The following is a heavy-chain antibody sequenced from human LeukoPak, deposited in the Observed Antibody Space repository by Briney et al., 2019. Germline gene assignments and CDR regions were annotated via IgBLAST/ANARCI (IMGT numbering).Heavy chain of an antibody. CDR1: GGSISSSSYY. CDR2: IYYSGST. D-gene: IGHD6-19*01. CDR3: ARVVGQWLESSAYAFDI. V-gene: IGHV4-39*01. J-gene: IGHJ3*02. Sequence: SETLSLTCTVSGGSISSSSYYWGWIRQPPGKGLEWIGSIYYSGSTYYNPSLKSRVTISVDTSKNQFSLKLSSVTAADTAVYYCARVVGQWLESSAYAFDIWGQGTMVTVSS.